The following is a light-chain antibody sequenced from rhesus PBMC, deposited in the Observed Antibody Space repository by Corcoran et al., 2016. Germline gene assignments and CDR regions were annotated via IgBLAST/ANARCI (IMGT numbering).Light chain of an antibody. CDR3: MQGTHLPFS. V-gene: IGKV2S8*01. J-gene: IGKJ2*01. CDR1: QSLLHSDGTTY. Sequence: DLVMTQSPLSLPITPGQPASISCRSSQSLLHSDGTTYLNWLQQKPGQPPRRLIYQVSTRDSGVPARFSGSGAGTDFTRNISRVEAEDIGVYYCMQGTHLPFSFGQGTKVDIK. CDR2: QVS.